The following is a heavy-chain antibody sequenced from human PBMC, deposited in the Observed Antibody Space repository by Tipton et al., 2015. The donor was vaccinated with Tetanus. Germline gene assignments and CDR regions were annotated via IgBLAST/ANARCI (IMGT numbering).Heavy chain of an antibody. D-gene: IGHD4-17*01. J-gene: IGHJ4*02. CDR1: GVAFSSFA. V-gene: IGHV3-30*04. Sequence: QLVQSGGGAVQPGRSLRLSCAASGVAFSSFAMHWVRQAPGKGLEWVAVISYDGSKNNYADSVKGRFTISRDNSKNMLYLQMNSLTTEDTAVHYCAREWTSAVTSKYDYWGQGTLVTVSS. CDR2: ISYDGSKN. CDR3: AREWTSAVTSKYDY.